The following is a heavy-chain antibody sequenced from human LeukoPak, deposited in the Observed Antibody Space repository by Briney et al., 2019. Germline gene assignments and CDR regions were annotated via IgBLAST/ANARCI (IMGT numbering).Heavy chain of an antibody. CDR2: IIPIFGIA. CDR3: ARAIVVAPAAIPYYGMDV. D-gene: IGHD2-2*01. Sequence: SVKVSCKASGGTFSNYAISWVRQAPGQGLEWMGRIIPIFGIANYAQKFQGRVTITADKSTSTAYMELSSLRSEDTAVYYCARAIVVAPAAIPYYGMDVWGQGTTVTVSS. V-gene: IGHV1-69*04. CDR1: GGTFSNYA. J-gene: IGHJ6*02.